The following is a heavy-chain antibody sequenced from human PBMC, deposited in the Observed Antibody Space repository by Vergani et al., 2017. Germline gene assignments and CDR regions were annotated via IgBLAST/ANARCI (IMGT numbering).Heavy chain of an antibody. D-gene: IGHD1-26*01. CDR2: ISYDGSNK. V-gene: IGHV3-30*18. Sequence: QVQLVESGGGVVQPGRSLRLSCAASGFTFSSYGMHWVRQAPGKGLEWVAVISYDGSNKYYADSVKGRFTISRDNSKNTLYLQMNSLRAEDTAVYYCAKDLELRSQPPGVYFDYWGQGTLVTVSS. J-gene: IGHJ4*02. CDR3: AKDLELRSQPPGVYFDY. CDR1: GFTFSSYG.